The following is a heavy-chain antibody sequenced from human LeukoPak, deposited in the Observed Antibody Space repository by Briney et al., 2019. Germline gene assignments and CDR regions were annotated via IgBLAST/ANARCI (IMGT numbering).Heavy chain of an antibody. V-gene: IGHV3-23*01. CDR3: ARDLVGANSDAFDI. D-gene: IGHD1-26*01. Sequence: PGGSLRLSCTASGFMFRRYAMNWVRQAPGKGLEWVSSISGSGGSTYHADSVRAHFTISRDNSKNTLYLQMNSLRAEDTAVYYCARDLVGANSDAFDIWGQGTMVTVSS. CDR1: GFMFRRYA. CDR2: ISGSGGST. J-gene: IGHJ3*02.